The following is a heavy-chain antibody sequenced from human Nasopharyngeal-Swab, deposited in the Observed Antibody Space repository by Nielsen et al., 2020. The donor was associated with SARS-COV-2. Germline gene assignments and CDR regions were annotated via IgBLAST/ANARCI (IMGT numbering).Heavy chain of an antibody. J-gene: IGHJ6*02. Sequence: GESLKISCAASGFTFSSYAMHWVRQAPGKGLEWVAVISYDGSNKYYADPVKGRFTISRDNSKNTLYLQMNSLRAEDTAMYYCAKDRVGNYYYGMDVWGQGTTVTVSS. D-gene: IGHD1-26*01. V-gene: IGHV3-30*04. CDR1: GFTFSSYA. CDR2: ISYDGSNK. CDR3: AKDRVGNYYYGMDV.